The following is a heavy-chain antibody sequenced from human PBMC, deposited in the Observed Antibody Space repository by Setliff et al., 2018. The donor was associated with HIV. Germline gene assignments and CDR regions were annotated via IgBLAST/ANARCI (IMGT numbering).Heavy chain of an antibody. J-gene: IGHJ5*02. D-gene: IGHD2-8*01. CDR3: ARDAPTVYANGWFDP. V-gene: IGHV4-38-2*02. CDR2: IYHSGST. Sequence: NPSETLSLTCAVSGYSISSGFYWGWIRQPPGKGLEWIGSIYHSGSTYYNPSLRSRVTISVDTSKNQFSLKLSSVTAADTAVNYCARDAPTVYANGWFDPWGQGTLVTVSS. CDR1: GYSISSGFY.